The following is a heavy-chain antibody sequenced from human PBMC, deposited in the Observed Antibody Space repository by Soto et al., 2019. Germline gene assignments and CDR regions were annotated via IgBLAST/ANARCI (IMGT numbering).Heavy chain of an antibody. V-gene: IGHV4-39*01. D-gene: IGHD3-3*02. CDR2: MFYGVST. J-gene: IGHJ4*02. CDR3: ARLPSRHLVDY. CDR1: GSSINSSVYY. Sequence: TLSLTCTVSGSSINSSVYYWGWIRQPPGKGLEWIGSMFYGVSTYYNPSLKSRVTVSVDTSKNQFSLNLRSVTAADTAVYYCARLPSRHLVDYWGQGTLVTVS.